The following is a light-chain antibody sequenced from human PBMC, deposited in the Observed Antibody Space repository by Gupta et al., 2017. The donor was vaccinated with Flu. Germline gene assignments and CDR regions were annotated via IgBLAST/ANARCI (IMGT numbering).Light chain of an antibody. Sequence: IQMTQSPSSLSASVGDRVTISCRANQSVSTYLTWYQHKPGRAPNVLIYAASILQSGVPSKFSGSGSGTDFTLTITSLHPEDSAIYYCQQTYNTPWTFGQGTNVEIK. V-gene: IGKV1-39*01. CDR3: QQTYNTPWT. CDR1: QSVSTY. CDR2: AAS. J-gene: IGKJ1*01.